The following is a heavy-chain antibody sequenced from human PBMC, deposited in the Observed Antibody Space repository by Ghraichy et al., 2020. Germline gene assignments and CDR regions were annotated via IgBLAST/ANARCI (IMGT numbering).Heavy chain of an antibody. CDR2: IYYSGST. D-gene: IGHD3-22*01. CDR1: GGSISSYY. V-gene: IGHV4-59*01. CDR3: ARDSYYYDSSGYWPYYFDY. J-gene: IGHJ4*02. Sequence: SETLSLTCTVSGGSISSYYWSWIRQPPGKGLEWIGYIYYSGSTNYNPSLKSRVTISVDTSKNQFSLKLSSVTAADTAVYYCARDSYYYDSSGYWPYYFDYWGQGTLVTVSS.